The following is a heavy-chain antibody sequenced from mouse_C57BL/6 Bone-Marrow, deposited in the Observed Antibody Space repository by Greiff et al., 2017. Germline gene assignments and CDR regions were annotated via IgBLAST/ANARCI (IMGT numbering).Heavy chain of an antibody. CDR2: IYPGNSDT. V-gene: IGHV1-5*01. CDR1: GYTFTSYW. J-gene: IGHJ3*01. D-gene: IGHD1-1*01. CDR3: TRKFYYYGSSYGFAY. Sequence: EVQLQQSGTVLARPGASVKMSCKTSGYTFTSYWMHWVKQRPGQGLEWIGAIYPGNSDTSYNQKFKGKAKLTAVTSASTAYMALSSLTNEDSAVYYCTRKFYYYGSSYGFAYWGQGTLVTVSA.